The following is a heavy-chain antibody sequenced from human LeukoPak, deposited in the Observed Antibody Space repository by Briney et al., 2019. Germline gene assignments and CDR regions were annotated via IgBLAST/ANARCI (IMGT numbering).Heavy chain of an antibody. V-gene: IGHV4-59*08. CDR2: IYYSGST. J-gene: IGHJ6*02. CDR3: ARLGSSSSHYYYYYGMDV. Sequence: SETLSLTCTVSGGSISIYYWSWIRQPPGKGLEWIGYIYYSGSTNYNPSLKSRVTISVDTSKNQFSLKLSSVTAADTAVYYCARLGSSSSHYYYYYGMDVWGQGTTVTVSS. D-gene: IGHD6-6*01. CDR1: GGSISIYY.